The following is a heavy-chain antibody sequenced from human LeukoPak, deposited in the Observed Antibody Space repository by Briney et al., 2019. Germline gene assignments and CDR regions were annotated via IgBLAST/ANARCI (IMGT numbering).Heavy chain of an antibody. V-gene: IGHV3-48*03. CDR1: GFTFSSYE. CDR3: ARVSSSGWYVDY. J-gene: IGHJ4*02. Sequence: GGSLRLSCAASGFTFSSYEMNWVRQAPGKGLEWVSYISSSGSIIYYADSVKGRFTISRDNAKNSLYLQMNSLRAEDTAVYYCARVSSSGWYVDYWGQGTLVTVSA. D-gene: IGHD6-19*01. CDR2: ISSSGSII.